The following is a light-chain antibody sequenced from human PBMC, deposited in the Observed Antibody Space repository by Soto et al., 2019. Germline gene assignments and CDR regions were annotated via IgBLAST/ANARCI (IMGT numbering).Light chain of an antibody. CDR2: DVS. J-gene: IGLJ2*01. CDR1: SSDVGGYNY. V-gene: IGLV2-11*01. Sequence: QSALTQPRSVSGSPGQSVTISCTGTSSDVGGYNYVSWYQQHPGKAPKLMIYDVSKRPSGVPDRFSGSKSGNTASLTISGLQAEDEADYYCCSYAGIYTRTLFGGGTQLTVL. CDR3: CSYAGIYTRTL.